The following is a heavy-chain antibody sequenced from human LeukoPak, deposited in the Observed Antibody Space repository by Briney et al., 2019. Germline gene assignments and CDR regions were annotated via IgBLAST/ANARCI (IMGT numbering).Heavy chain of an antibody. Sequence: ASVKVSCKASGGTFSSYSISWVRRAPGQGLEWMGGIIPIFDTADYAQKFQGRVTITADESTSTAYMELSSLRSEDTAVFYCARISLGAIWGYYYGMDVWGQGTTVTVSS. CDR3: ARISLGAIWGYYYGMDV. D-gene: IGHD1-26*01. V-gene: IGHV1-69*13. CDR1: GGTFSSYS. CDR2: IIPIFDTA. J-gene: IGHJ6*02.